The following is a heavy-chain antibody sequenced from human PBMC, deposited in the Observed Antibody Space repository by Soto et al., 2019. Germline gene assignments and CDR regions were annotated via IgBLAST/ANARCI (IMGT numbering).Heavy chain of an antibody. D-gene: IGHD3-22*01. CDR1: GGTFSSYA. V-gene: IGHV1-69*10. CDR2: IIPILGIA. Sequence: ASVKFSCKASGGTFSSYAISWVRQAPGQGLEWMGGIIPILGIANYAQKFQGRVTITADKSTSTAYMELSSLRSEDTAVYYCARGGGDSSGYYDFDYWGQGTLVTVSS. CDR3: ARGGGDSSGYYDFDY. J-gene: IGHJ4*02.